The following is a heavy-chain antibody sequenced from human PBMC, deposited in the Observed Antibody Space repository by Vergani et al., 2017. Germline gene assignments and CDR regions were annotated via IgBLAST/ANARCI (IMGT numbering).Heavy chain of an antibody. J-gene: IGHJ3*02. CDR2: ISGSGGSI. CDR3: AKDIVVVPAATDAFDI. D-gene: IGHD2-2*01. Sequence: EVQLLESGGGLVQPGGSLRLPCAASGFTFSRYAMSWVRQAPGKGLEWVSPISGSGGSIYYADPVKGRFTISRDNSKNTLYLQMNSLRAEDTAVYYCAKDIVVVPAATDAFDIWGQGTMVTVSS. V-gene: IGHV3-23*01. CDR1: GFTFSRYA.